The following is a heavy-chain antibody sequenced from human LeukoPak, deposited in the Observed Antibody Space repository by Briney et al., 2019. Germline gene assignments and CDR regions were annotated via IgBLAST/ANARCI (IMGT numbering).Heavy chain of an antibody. V-gene: IGHV2-26*01. CDR2: IFWDDGK. CDR3: ARSRAFSPVSMGKPYYYGMDV. Sequence: SGPVLVKRTETLTLTCTGSGFALGNGRMGVSSIRQAPGKALEWLSEIFWDDGKSYSTSLKSRLTISKDTSKSQVVLTMTNMDPVDTATYYCARSRAFSPVSMGKPYYYGMDVWGKGTTVTVSS. D-gene: IGHD7-27*01. J-gene: IGHJ6*04. CDR1: GFALGNGRMG.